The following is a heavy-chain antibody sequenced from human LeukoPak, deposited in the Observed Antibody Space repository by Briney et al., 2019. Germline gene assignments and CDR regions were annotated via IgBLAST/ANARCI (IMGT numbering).Heavy chain of an antibody. CDR2: ISGGGDAA. Sequence: PGGSLRLSCIASGFSLSGYAMSWVRQAPGKGLEWVSTISGGGDAAYYADSVKGRFTISRDNSRNTLYLQMNSLRAEDTAVYYCPRKYDGSGYFDYWGRGTLVTVSS. CDR1: GFSLSGYA. D-gene: IGHD3-22*01. J-gene: IGHJ4*02. CDR3: PRKYDGSGYFDY. V-gene: IGHV3-23*01.